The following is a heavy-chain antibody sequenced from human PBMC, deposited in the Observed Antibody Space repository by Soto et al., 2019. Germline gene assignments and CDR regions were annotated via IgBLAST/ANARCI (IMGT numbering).Heavy chain of an antibody. Sequence: EVQLVESGGGLVQSGGSLRLSCAASGFTLGNYWMHWVRQAPGKGLVWVSRINDYGTTINYAESVEGRFIISRDDGKSEVYLQMINLRAEHSAVYYCARGGLEPFDYWGQGALVTVSS. CDR2: INDYGTTI. CDR3: ARGGLEPFDY. CDR1: GFTLGNYW. D-gene: IGHD1-1*01. J-gene: IGHJ4*02. V-gene: IGHV3-74*01.